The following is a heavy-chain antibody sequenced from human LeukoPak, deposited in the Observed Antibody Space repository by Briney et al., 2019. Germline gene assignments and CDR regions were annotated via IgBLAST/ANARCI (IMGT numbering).Heavy chain of an antibody. CDR1: GASISSYY. Sequence: KPSETLSLTCTVSGASISSYYWNWIRQPPGKGLEWIGYIYYSGNTNYNPSLKSRVTISVDTSKNQFSLKLSSVTAADTAVYYCAGRLWRRDGYNLSAFDIWGQETMVTVSS. D-gene: IGHD5-24*01. V-gene: IGHV4-59*01. CDR3: AGRLWRRDGYNLSAFDI. CDR2: IYYSGNT. J-gene: IGHJ3*02.